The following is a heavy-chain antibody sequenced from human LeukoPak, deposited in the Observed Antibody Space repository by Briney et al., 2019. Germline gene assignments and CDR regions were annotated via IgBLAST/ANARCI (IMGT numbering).Heavy chain of an antibody. J-gene: IGHJ5*02. CDR3: AREILPGILINSRYLNWFDP. CDR1: GGSFSGYY. D-gene: IGHD2-2*01. Sequence: KTSETLSLTCAVYGGSFSGYYWSWIRQPPGKGLEWIGEINHSGSTNYNPSLMSRVTISVDTSKNQFSLKLSSVTAADTAVYYCAREILPGILINSRYLNWFDPWGQGTLVTVSS. CDR2: INHSGST. V-gene: IGHV4-34*01.